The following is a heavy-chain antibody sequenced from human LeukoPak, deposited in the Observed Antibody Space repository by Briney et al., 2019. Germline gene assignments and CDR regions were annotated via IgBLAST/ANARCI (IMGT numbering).Heavy chain of an antibody. CDR2: ISGSGGST. CDR1: GFTFSSYG. V-gene: IGHV3-23*01. CDR3: ARNPRGAVWFGDPTLDY. Sequence: PGGSLRLSCAASGFTFSSYGMSWVRQAPGKGLEWVSAISGSGGSTYYADSVKGRFTISRDNSKNTLYLQMDSLRAEDTAVYYCARNPRGAVWFGDPTLDYWGQGTLVTVSS. D-gene: IGHD3-10*01. J-gene: IGHJ4*02.